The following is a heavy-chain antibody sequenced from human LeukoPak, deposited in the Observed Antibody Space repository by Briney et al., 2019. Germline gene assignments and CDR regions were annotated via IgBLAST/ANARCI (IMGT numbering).Heavy chain of an antibody. CDR1: GFTFSSSW. V-gene: IGHV3-7*01. J-gene: IGHJ4*02. Sequence: GGSLRLSCAASGFTFSSSWMHWVRQAPGKGLEWVANIKQDGSEKYYVDSVKGRFIISRDNTKNSLFLQMQSLRAEDTAVYYFARSLSHWGQGTLVTVSS. CDR2: IKQDGSEK. CDR3: ARSLSH.